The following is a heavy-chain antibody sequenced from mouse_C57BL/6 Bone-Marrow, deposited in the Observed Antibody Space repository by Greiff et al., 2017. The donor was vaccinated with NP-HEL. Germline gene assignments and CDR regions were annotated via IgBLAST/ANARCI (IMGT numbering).Heavy chain of an antibody. CDR3: AIRRDDYAWYFDV. D-gene: IGHD2-4*01. CDR1: GYTFTSYW. V-gene: IGHV1-50*01. CDR2: IDPSDSYT. J-gene: IGHJ1*03. Sequence: QVQLQQPGAELVKPGASVKLSCKASGYTFTSYWMQWVKQRPGQGLEWIGEIDPSDSYTNYNQKFKGKATLTVDTSSSTAYMQLSSLTSEDSAVYYCAIRRDDYAWYFDVWGTGTTVTVSS.